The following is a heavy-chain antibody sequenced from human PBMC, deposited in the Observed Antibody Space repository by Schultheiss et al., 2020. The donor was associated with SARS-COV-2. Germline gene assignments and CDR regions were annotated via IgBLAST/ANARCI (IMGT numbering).Heavy chain of an antibody. CDR2: IYYSGST. CDR1: GGSISTYF. Sequence: SETLSLTCTVSGGSISTYFWSWLRQPPGKGLEWIGSIYYSGSTYYNPSLKSRVTISVDTSKNQFSLKLSSVTAADTAVYYCARGGYCSSTSCYKAMWFDPWGQGTLVTVSS. D-gene: IGHD2-2*02. J-gene: IGHJ5*02. V-gene: IGHV4-59*12. CDR3: ARGGYCSSTSCYKAMWFDP.